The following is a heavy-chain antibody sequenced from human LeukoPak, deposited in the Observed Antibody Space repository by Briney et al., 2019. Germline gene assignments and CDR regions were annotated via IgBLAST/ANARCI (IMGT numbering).Heavy chain of an antibody. CDR3: ARSDWNYVWYFDY. V-gene: IGHV4-59*01. CDR2: IYYSGST. J-gene: IGHJ4*02. CDR1: GGSISSYY. Sequence: SETLSLPCTVSGGSISSYYWSWIRQPPGKGLEWIGYIYYSGSTNYNPSLKSRVTISVNTSKNQFSLKLSSVTAADTAVYYCARSDWNYVWYFDYWGQGTLVTVSS. D-gene: IGHD1-7*01.